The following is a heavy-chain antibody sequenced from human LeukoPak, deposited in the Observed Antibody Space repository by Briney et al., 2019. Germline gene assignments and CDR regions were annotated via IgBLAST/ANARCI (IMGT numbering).Heavy chain of an antibody. CDR3: AKGSGSSWYYFDN. CDR2: ITGDGLST. V-gene: IGHV3-23*01. CDR1: GFTFGSYA. J-gene: IGHJ4*02. Sequence: GGSLRLSCAASGFTFGSYAMSWVRQAPRKGLEWVSAITGDGLSTYYADSVKGRYTISRDNSKNTLYLQMNSLRAEDTALYYCAKGSGSSWYYFDNWGQGTLGTVSS. D-gene: IGHD6-13*01.